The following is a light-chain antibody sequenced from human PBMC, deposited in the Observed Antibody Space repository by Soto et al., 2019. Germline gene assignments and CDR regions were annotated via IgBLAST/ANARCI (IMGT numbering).Light chain of an antibody. Sequence: QSVLTQPASVSGSPGQSITISCTGTSSDIGGYNYVSWYQQHPGKAPKVMIYEVSNRSSGVSNRFSGSKSGNTASLTISGLQPEDEADYYCSSYTRSSTWVFGGGTKLTVL. J-gene: IGLJ3*02. CDR2: EVS. V-gene: IGLV2-14*01. CDR3: SSYTRSSTWV. CDR1: SSDIGGYNY.